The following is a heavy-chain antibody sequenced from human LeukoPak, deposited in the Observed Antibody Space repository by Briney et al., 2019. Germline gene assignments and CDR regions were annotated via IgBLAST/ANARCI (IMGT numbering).Heavy chain of an antibody. CDR2: ISSSGSTI. J-gene: IGHJ6*02. V-gene: IGHV3-48*03. D-gene: IGHD2-2*01. CDR1: GFTFSSYE. CDR3: ARFGYCSSTSCFRSDYYYGMDV. Sequence: GGSLRLSCAASGFTFSSYEMNWVRQAPGKGLEWVSYISSSGSTIYYADSVKGRFTISRDNAKNSLYLQMNSLRAEDTAVYYCARFGYCSSTSCFRSDYYYGMDVWGQGTTVTVSS.